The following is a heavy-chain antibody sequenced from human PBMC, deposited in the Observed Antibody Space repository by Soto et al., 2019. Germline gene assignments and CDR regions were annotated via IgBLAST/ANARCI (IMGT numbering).Heavy chain of an antibody. Sequence: ESGGGVVQPGRSLRLSCAASGFTFSTHAMHWVRQAPGKGLECVAIVSFDGSNKYYADSVKGRFTISRDNSTNTLYLQMSGLSPEDTAFYYCARDQTGITTAGGGRIDHWGQGTLVTVSS. V-gene: IGHV3-30-3*01. CDR2: VSFDGSNK. J-gene: IGHJ4*02. CDR1: GFTFSTHA. D-gene: IGHD6-13*01. CDR3: ARDQTGITTAGGGRIDH.